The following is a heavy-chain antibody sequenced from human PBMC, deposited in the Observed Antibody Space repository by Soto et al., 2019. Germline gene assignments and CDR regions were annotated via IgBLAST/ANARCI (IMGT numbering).Heavy chain of an antibody. CDR2: SYYSGST. Sequence: PSETLSLTCTVSGGSISSSSYYWGWIRQPPGKGLEWIGSSYYSGSTYYNPSLKSRVTISVDTSKNQFSLKLSSVTAADTAVYYCAGLRPFITFGAVIVRTEPYYFDYWGQGTLVPVSS. CDR1: GGSISSSSYY. D-gene: IGHD3-16*02. CDR3: AGLRPFITFGAVIVRTEPYYFDY. V-gene: IGHV4-39*01. J-gene: IGHJ4*02.